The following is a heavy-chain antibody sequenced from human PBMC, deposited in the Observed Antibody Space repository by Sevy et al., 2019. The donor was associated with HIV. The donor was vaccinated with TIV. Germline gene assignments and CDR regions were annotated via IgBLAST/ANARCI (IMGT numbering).Heavy chain of an antibody. CDR3: AKVGSAGLGAYFDY. D-gene: IGHD6-13*01. CDR2: MIAIFGTS. Sequence: ASVNVSCKASGGTFSSYAISWVRQAPGQGLEWMGGMIAIFGTSNYAQNFQGRVTITADESTSTTYMELSSLRSEDTAIYYCAKVGSAGLGAYFDYWGQGTLVTVSS. V-gene: IGHV1-69*13. CDR1: GGTFSSYA. J-gene: IGHJ4*02.